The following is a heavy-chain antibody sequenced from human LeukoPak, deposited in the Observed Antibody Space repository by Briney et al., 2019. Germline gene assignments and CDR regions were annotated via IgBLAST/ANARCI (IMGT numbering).Heavy chain of an antibody. D-gene: IGHD3-3*01. V-gene: IGHV3-23*01. CDR2: ISGSGGST. J-gene: IGHJ5*02. Sequence: GGSLRLSCAASGFTFSSYAMSWVRQPPGKGREWVSAISGSGGSTYYADSVKGRFTISRDNSKNTLYLQMNSLRAEDTAVYYCAKRDDFGWFDPWGQGTLVTVSS. CDR1: GFTFSSYA. CDR3: AKRDDFGWFDP.